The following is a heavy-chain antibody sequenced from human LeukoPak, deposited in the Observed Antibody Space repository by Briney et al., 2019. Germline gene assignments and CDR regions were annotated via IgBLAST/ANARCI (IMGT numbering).Heavy chain of an antibody. CDR2: ISSNGGST. CDR3: AKKYCSTTTCHNDY. Sequence: PGGSLRLSCSASGFTFSSYAMHWVRQAPGKGLEYVSAISSNGGSTYYADSVKGRFTISRDNSKNTLYLQMNSLRAEDTAVYYCAKKYCSTTTCHNDYWGQGTLVTVSS. D-gene: IGHD2-2*01. J-gene: IGHJ4*02. V-gene: IGHV3-64*04. CDR1: GFTFSSYA.